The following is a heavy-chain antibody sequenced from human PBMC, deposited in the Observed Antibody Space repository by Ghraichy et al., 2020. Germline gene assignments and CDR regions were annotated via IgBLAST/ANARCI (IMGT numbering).Heavy chain of an antibody. CDR3: AAVANYYGFGY. V-gene: IGHV3-23*01. J-gene: IGHJ4*02. CDR2: ISGSGVSI. D-gene: IGHD3-10*01. Sequence: GGSLRLSCAASGFTFSSYAMSWVRQAPGKGLEWVSAISGSGVSIYYADSVKGRFTISRDNSKNTLYLQMNSLRAEDTAVYYCAAVANYYGFGYWGQATLVTVSS. CDR1: GFTFSSYA.